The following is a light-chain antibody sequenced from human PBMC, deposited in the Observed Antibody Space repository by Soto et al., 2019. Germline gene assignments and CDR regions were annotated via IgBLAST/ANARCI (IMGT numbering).Light chain of an antibody. Sequence: EIVMTQSPATPSVSPGERATLSCRASQSVGSSLAWYQQKPGQAPRLLICGASTRATGIPARFSGSGSGTEFTLTISSLQSEDFALYYCQQYNTFPSLTFGGGTKVEIK. J-gene: IGKJ4*01. CDR3: QQYNTFPSLT. V-gene: IGKV3-15*01. CDR1: QSVGSS. CDR2: GAS.